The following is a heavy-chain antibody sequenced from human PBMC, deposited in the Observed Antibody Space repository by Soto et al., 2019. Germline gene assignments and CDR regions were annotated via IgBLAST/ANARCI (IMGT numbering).Heavy chain of an antibody. CDR2: INHSGRT. Sequence: SETLSLTCAVYGGSFSGYYWSWIRQPPGKGLEWIGEINHSGRTNENPSLKSRVTISVDTSKNQFSLKLRSETAADTAVYYCARGITMKLAVQGDAPDNYYFDSWGQGSLVTVSS. D-gene: IGHD3-22*01. V-gene: IGHV4-34*01. CDR3: ARGITMKLAVQGDAPDNYYFDS. J-gene: IGHJ4*02. CDR1: GGSFSGYY.